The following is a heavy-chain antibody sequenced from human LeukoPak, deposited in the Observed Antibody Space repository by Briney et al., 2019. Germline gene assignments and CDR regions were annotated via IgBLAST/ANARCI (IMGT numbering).Heavy chain of an antibody. CDR2: ISSSSSYI. D-gene: IGHD2-2*01. V-gene: IGHV3-21*01. J-gene: IGHJ6*03. CDR3: ARDSADLREYQLNYYYYMDV. Sequence: GGSLRLSCAASGFTFSDYAMHWVRQAPGKGLEWVSSISSSSSYIYYADSVKGRFTISRDNAKNSLYLQMNSLRAEDTAVYYCARDSADLREYQLNYYYYMDVWGKGTTVTVSS. CDR1: GFTFSDYA.